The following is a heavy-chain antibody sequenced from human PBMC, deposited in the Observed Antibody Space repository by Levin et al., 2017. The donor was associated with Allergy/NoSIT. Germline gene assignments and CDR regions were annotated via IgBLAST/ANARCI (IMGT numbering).Heavy chain of an antibody. CDR2: ISAYNGNT. CDR1: GYTFTSYG. D-gene: IGHD2-2*01. V-gene: IGHV1-18*01. CDR3: ARGRLGYCISTSCPPHYFDY. J-gene: IGHJ4*02. Sequence: ASVKVSCKASGYTFTSYGISWVRQAPGQGLEWVGWISAYNGNTNYAQKLQGRVTMTTDTSTSTAYMELRSLRSDDTAVYYCARGRLGYCISTSCPPHYFDYWGQGTLVTVSS.